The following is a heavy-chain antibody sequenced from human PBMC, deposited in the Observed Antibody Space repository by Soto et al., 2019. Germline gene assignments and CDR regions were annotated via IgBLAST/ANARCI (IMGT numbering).Heavy chain of an antibody. J-gene: IGHJ4*02. V-gene: IGHV1-58*01. CDR2: IAVGSGYT. CDR3: AADATAWQQMVPSDY. Sequence: QMQLEQSGPEVKKPGTSVKVSCKASGFTFTSSAFQWVRQARGQRLAWIGWIAVGSGYTNYAQRFQDRVTLTRDMSTAATYMELSRLPSEATAIYYCAADATAWQQMVPSDYWGQGTLVTVSS. CDR1: GFTFTSSA. D-gene: IGHD2-8*01.